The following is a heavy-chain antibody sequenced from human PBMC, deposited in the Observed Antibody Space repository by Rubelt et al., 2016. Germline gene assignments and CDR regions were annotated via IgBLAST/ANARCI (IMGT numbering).Heavy chain of an antibody. CDR2: ISSSGSTI. CDR1: GFTFSSCE. CDR3: VGEGFRSYGMDV. V-gene: IGHV3-48*03. Sequence: EVQLVESGGGLVQPGGSLRLSCAASGFTFSSCEMNWVRQAPGKGLEWVSYISSSGSTIYYADSVKGRFTISRDNAKNSLYLQMNSLRAVGTAVYYCVGEGFRSYGMDVWGQGTTVTVSS. J-gene: IGHJ6*02.